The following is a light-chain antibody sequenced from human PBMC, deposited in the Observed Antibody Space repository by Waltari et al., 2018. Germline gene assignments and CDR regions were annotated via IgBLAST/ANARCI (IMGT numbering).Light chain of an antibody. V-gene: IGKV3-20*01. J-gene: IGKJ1*01. CDR1: ESVSKF. CDR2: HAS. CDR3: QKYESLPAT. Sequence: EIVLTQSPGTQSLSPGEGATLSCRASESVSKFLAWYQQKPGQAPRLLIYHASNRASGIPDRFSGSGFGTDFSLTISRLEPEDFAVYYCQKYESLPATFGQGTKVEIK.